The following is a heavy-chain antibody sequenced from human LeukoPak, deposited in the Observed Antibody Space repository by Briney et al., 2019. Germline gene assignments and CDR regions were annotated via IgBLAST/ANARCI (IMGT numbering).Heavy chain of an antibody. D-gene: IGHD4-11*01. CDR3: AKGMTTVTHDAFDI. Sequence: PGGSLRLSCAASGFNFSSYGMTWVRQAPGKGLEWVSIISGSGRDTYYADSVKGRFTISRDKSKNTLYLQMNSLRAEDTAVYYCAKGMTTVTHDAFDIWGQGTMVTVSS. V-gene: IGHV3-23*01. J-gene: IGHJ3*02. CDR2: ISGSGRDT. CDR1: GFNFSSYG.